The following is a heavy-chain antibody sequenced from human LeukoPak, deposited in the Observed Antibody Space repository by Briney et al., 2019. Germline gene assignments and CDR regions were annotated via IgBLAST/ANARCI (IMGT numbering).Heavy chain of an antibody. J-gene: IGHJ5*02. CDR1: GFTFGDYG. Sequence: GGSLRLSXAASGFTFGDYGMSWVRQAPGKGLEWVSGINWNGGSTGYADSVKGRFTISRDNAENSLYLQMNSLRAEDTALYYCARVVVVAAIPSFDPWGQGTLVTVSS. CDR3: ARVVVVAAIPSFDP. V-gene: IGHV3-20*04. CDR2: INWNGGST. D-gene: IGHD2-15*01.